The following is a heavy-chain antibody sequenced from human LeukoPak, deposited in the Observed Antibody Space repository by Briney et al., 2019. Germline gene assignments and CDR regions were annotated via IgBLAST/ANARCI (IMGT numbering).Heavy chain of an antibody. V-gene: IGHV3-23*01. J-gene: IGHJ4*02. CDR2: ISATGGST. CDR1: GFTFSSYA. CDR3: AKETSYDFWSGYPYYFDY. Sequence: GGSLRLSCAASGFTFSSYAMTWVRQAPGKGLEWVSAISATGGSTYYADSVKGRFTISRDTSKNTLYLQMNSLRAEDTAVYYCAKETSYDFWSGYPYYFDYWGQGTLVTVSS. D-gene: IGHD3-3*01.